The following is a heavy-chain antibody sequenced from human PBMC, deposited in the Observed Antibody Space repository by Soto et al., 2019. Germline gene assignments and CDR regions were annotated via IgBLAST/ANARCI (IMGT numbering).Heavy chain of an antibody. CDR1: GYKITRGCYC. Sequence: PSDTLSLSCPFAGYKITRGCYCLSWIRQPPAKGLEWIGNSHYSGSSYYNPSLKSRVTISLDTSKNQFSLNLRSVTAADTAVYYCVRFGFRDGYNYDIGGNNWFAPWGQGTLVTVS. CDR3: VRFGFRDGYNYDIGGNNWFAP. CDR2: SHYSGSS. J-gene: IGHJ5*02. V-gene: IGHV4-30-4*01. D-gene: IGHD5-12*01.